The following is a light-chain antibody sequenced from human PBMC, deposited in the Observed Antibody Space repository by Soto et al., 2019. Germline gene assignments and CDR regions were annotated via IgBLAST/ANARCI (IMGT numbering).Light chain of an antibody. Sequence: DIQMTQSPSTLSASVGDRVTITCRASQSISSWLAWYQQKPGKVPKLLIYDASSLESGVPSRFSGSGSGTEFTLTFSSLQPDDFATYYCQQYNSYSPTFGQGTKMEIK. CDR1: QSISSW. CDR3: QQYNSYSPT. V-gene: IGKV1-5*01. J-gene: IGKJ1*01. CDR2: DAS.